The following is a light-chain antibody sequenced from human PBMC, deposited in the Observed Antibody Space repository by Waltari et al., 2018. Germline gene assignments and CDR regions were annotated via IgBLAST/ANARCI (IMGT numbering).Light chain of an antibody. CDR3: MQALQTPRT. Sequence: DIVMTQSPLSLPVTPGAPASISCRSSQSLLHSNGYTYLDWYLQKPGQSPQLLIYLGSSRASGVPARFSGSGSGTEFTLKISRVEAEDLGVYYCMQALQTPRTFGQGTKLDIK. CDR2: LGS. J-gene: IGKJ2*01. CDR1: QSLLHSNGYTY. V-gene: IGKV2-28*01.